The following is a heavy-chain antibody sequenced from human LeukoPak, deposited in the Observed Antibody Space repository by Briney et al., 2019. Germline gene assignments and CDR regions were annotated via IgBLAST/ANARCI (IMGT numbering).Heavy chain of an antibody. Sequence: GGSLSLSFPAPGFTFDDIAMNWARQPQGKGRKGSSGISWNSGSIGYADSVKGRFTISRDNAKNSLYLQMNSLRAEDTALYYCAKDMGYDSSSRLDYWGQGTLVTVSS. CDR1: GFTFDDIA. V-gene: IGHV3-9*01. CDR2: ISWNSGSI. D-gene: IGHD3-22*01. J-gene: IGHJ4*02. CDR3: AKDMGYDSSSRLDY.